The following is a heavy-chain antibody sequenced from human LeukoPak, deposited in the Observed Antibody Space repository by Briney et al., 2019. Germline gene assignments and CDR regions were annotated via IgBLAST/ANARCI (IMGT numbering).Heavy chain of an antibody. Sequence: SDTLSLTCAVSGGPFSGYFWSWLRQSSGQGLEWIGEIHNSGTTNYNPSLNSRATISGDTSKNQFYLNLSSVTAADTAVYYCARRYYYNLGSFPFDFWGQGTLVTVSS. CDR2: IHNSGTT. D-gene: IGHD3-10*01. CDR3: ARRYYYNLGSFPFDF. CDR1: GGPFSGYF. V-gene: IGHV4-34*01. J-gene: IGHJ4*02.